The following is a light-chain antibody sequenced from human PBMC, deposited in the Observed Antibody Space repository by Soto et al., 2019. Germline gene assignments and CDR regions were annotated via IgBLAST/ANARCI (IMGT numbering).Light chain of an antibody. Sequence: EIVMTQSPATLSVSPGERATLSCRAGHRVSSYLAWYQQRPGQAPRLLIYGASTRATGIPARFSGSASGTEFTLTISSLQSEDFAIYYCQQYNNWPLTFGGGTKVDI. CDR3: QQYNNWPLT. CDR2: GAS. CDR1: HRVSSY. J-gene: IGKJ4*01. V-gene: IGKV3-15*01.